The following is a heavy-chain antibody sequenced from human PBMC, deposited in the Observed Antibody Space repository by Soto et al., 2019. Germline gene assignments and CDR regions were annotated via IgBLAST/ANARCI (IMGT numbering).Heavy chain of an antibody. CDR2: ISAYNGNT. V-gene: IGHV1-18*01. D-gene: IGHD6-19*01. CDR3: ARFQTEVAVPGYFDY. CDR1: GYTFTSYG. J-gene: IGHJ4*02. Sequence: GASVKVSCKASGYTFTSYGISWVRQAPGQGLEWMGWISAYNGNTNYAQKLQGRVTMTTDTSTSTAYMELRSLRSDDTAVYYCARFQTEVAVPGYFDYWGQGTLVTVSS.